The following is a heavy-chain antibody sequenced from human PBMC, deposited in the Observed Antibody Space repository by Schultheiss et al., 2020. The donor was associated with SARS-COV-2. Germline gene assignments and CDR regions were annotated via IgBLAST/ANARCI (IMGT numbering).Heavy chain of an antibody. CDR3: AKALSTYSSGWYSDFDY. J-gene: IGHJ4*02. CDR1: GFTFSTYA. Sequence: GESLKISCAASGFTFSTYAMHWVRQAPGKGLEWVGRIKSKTDGGTTDYAAPVKGRFTISRDDSKNTLYLQMNSLRAEDTAVYYCAKALSTYSSGWYSDFDYWGQGTLVTVSS. CDR2: IKSKTDGGTT. V-gene: IGHV3-15*01. D-gene: IGHD6-19*01.